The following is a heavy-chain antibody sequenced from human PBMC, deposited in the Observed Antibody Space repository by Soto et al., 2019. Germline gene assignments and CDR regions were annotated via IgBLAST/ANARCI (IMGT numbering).Heavy chain of an antibody. V-gene: IGHV3-23*01. CDR2: VSGSGDGT. Sequence: GGSLRLSCVASGFTFTNYAMSLVRQAPGKGLEWVSVVSGSGDGTYYADSAKGRFSISRDNSKNTLYLQMNSLRAEDTAVYYCAKGGDTAMPKFNWFDAWGQGTLVTVSS. CDR3: AKGGDTAMPKFNWFDA. CDR1: GFTFTNYA. J-gene: IGHJ5*02. D-gene: IGHD5-18*01.